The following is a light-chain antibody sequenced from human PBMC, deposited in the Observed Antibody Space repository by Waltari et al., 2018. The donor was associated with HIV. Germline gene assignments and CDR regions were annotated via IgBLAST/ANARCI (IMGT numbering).Light chain of an antibody. V-gene: IGLV1-40*01. Sequence: QSVLTQPPSVSGAPGQKVTISCTGSSSNIGAGYDVHWCQQLPGTAPKLLIYGNSKRPSGVPDRFSGAKSGTSASLAITGLQAEDEADYYCQSYDSSLSGSVFGGGTKLTVL. CDR3: QSYDSSLSGSV. J-gene: IGLJ2*01. CDR1: SSNIGAGYD. CDR2: GNS.